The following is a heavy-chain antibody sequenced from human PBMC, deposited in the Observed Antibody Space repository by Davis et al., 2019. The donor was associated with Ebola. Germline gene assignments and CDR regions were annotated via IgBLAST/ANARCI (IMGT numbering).Heavy chain of an antibody. CDR1: GDTFSSYS. CDR2: IIPVFGPA. CDR3: AAEASPGSDAFDI. V-gene: IGHV1-69*13. J-gene: IGHJ3*02. Sequence: AASVKVSCKASGDTFSSYSMTWVRQAPGQGLEWMGGIIPVFGPAHYAQKFQGRVTITADESTATAYMELSSLRSEDTAVYYCAAEASPGSDAFDIWGQGTMVAVSS.